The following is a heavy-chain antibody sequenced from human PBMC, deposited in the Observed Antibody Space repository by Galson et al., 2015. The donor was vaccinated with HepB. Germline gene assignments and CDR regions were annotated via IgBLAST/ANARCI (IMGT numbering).Heavy chain of an antibody. CDR1: GFTFGDYA. J-gene: IGHJ4*02. Sequence: SLRLSCAASGFTFGDYAMHWVRQTPGKGLGWVSSISRDSGNIDYAHSVKGRFTISRDNVKNSLYLEMNSLRAEDTALYYCVKDMAYDIRGPFDYWGRGTLVTVSS. D-gene: IGHD3-22*01. CDR3: VKDMAYDIRGPFDY. CDR2: ISRDSGNI. V-gene: IGHV3-9*01.